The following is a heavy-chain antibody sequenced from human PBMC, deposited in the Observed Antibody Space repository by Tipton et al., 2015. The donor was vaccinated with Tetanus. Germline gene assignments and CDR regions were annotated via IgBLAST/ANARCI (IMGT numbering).Heavy chain of an antibody. D-gene: IGHD5-12*01. V-gene: IGHV4-61*08. J-gene: IGHJ4*02. Sequence: LRLSCTVSGGSVRSGDYDWNWIRQPPGKGLEWIGYVHYSGRTNKSPSLKSRVTLSIDKSKNQFSLRLTSVTAADTAVYYCASRGYSGRRQIEDYWGQGTLVTVSS. CDR2: VHYSGRT. CDR1: GGSVRSGDYD. CDR3: ASRGYSGRRQIEDY.